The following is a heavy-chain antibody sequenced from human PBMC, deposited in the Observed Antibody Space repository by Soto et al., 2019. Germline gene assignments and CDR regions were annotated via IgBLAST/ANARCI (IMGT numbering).Heavy chain of an antibody. D-gene: IGHD3-3*01. CDR2: IKEDGSEK. V-gene: IGHV3-7*05. J-gene: IGHJ4*02. CDR1: GFTFSNAW. CDR3: AKYDFWTGYGFDY. Sequence: GGSLRLSCAAPGFTFSNAWMSWVRQAPGKGLEWVANIKEDGSEKYYVDSVKGRFTISRDNAKNSLYLQMNSLRAEDTAVYYCAKYDFWTGYGFDYWGQGTLVTVSS.